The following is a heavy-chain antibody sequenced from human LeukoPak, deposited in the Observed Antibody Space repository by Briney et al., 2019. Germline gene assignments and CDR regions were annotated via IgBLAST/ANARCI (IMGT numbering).Heavy chain of an antibody. J-gene: IGHJ4*02. Sequence: SVKVSCKASGGTFNSYTINWLRQAPGQGLDWMGKIIPILCIPNYAQKFQGRVTITADKSTSTAYMELSSLRSEDTAVYYCARGGGSLDYWGQGTLVTVSS. CDR1: GGTFNSYT. D-gene: IGHD1-26*01. CDR3: ARGGGSLDY. V-gene: IGHV1-69*02. CDR2: IIPILCIP.